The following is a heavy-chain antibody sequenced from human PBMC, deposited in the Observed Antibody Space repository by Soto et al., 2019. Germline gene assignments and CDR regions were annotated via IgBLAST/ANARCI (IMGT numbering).Heavy chain of an antibody. CDR3: ARGGSSSDRDYYYGMDV. CDR2: FDPEDGET. Sequence: GASVKVSCKVSGYTLTELSMHWVRQAPGEGLEWMGGFDPEDGETIYAQKFQGRVTMTEDESTDTAYMELSSLRSEDTAVYYCARGGSSSDRDYYYGMDVWGQGTTVTVSS. V-gene: IGHV1-24*01. CDR1: GYTLTELS. J-gene: IGHJ6*02. D-gene: IGHD6-6*01.